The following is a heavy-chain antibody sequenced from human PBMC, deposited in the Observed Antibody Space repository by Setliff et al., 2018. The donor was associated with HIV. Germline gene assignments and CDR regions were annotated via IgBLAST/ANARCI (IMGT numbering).Heavy chain of an antibody. CDR2: IFYSGIT. J-gene: IGHJ3*02. CDR1: GASISSISYY. CDR3: ARSKTFYDFWGGYYTHGAFKI. V-gene: IGHV4-39*01. Sequence: SETLSLTCSVSGASISSISYYWGWIRQPPGKGLEWIGSIFYSGITYYNPSLKSRVTISVDTSKNQFSLNLTSVTAADTAVYYCARSKTFYDFWGGYYTHGAFKIWGLGTMVTVSS. D-gene: IGHD3-3*01.